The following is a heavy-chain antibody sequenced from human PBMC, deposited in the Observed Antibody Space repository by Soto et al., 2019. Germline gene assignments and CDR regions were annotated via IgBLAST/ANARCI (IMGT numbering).Heavy chain of an antibody. D-gene: IGHD3-22*01. Sequence: ASVKVSCKASGFTFTSSAVQWVRQARGQCLEWIGWIVVGSGNTNYAQKFQERVTITRDMSTSTAYMELSSLRSEDTAVYYCAAYYYDSSGYYIGYAFDIWGQGTMVTVSS. V-gene: IGHV1-58*01. CDR2: IVVGSGNT. CDR1: GFTFTSSA. CDR3: AAYYYDSSGYYIGYAFDI. J-gene: IGHJ3*02.